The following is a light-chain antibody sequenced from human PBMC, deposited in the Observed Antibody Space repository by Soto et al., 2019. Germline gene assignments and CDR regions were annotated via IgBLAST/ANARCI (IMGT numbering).Light chain of an antibody. CDR2: GAS. CDR1: QTVNNNY. CDR3: QHYRSSPLT. V-gene: IGKV3-20*01. J-gene: IGKJ4*01. Sequence: EIVLTQSPGTLSLSPGERATLSCRASQTVNNNYVAWYQQKPGQAPRLLIYGASSRATGIPDRFSGGGSGTDFTLTISSLEPEDVAVYYCQHYRSSPLTFGGGTKVEIK.